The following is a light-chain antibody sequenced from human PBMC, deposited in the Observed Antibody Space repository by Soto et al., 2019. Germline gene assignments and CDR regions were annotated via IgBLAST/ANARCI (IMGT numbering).Light chain of an antibody. CDR1: QSVSSN. J-gene: IGKJ5*01. V-gene: IGKV3-15*01. CDR3: QQSSNWPPSIT. CDR2: GAS. Sequence: EIVMTQSPATLSVSPGERATLSCRASQSVSSNLAWYQQKPGQAPRLLIYGASTRATGIPARFSGSGSGTEFTLTISSLEPEDFAVYYCQQSSNWPPSITFGQGTRLEIK.